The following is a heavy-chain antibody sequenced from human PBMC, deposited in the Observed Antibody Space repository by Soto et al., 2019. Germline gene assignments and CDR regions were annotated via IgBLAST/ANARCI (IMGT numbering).Heavy chain of an antibody. CDR3: AKARCSTTNCYVPDY. D-gene: IGHD2-2*01. J-gene: IGHJ4*02. Sequence: PGGSLRLSCAASGFSFSTYTMSWVRQAPGKGLEWVSVISGSGGGPSYADSVQGRFTISRDNSKNTLYLQMNSLRAEDTAMYYCAKARCSTTNCYVPDYWGQGTLVTVS. CDR1: GFSFSTYT. V-gene: IGHV3-23*01. CDR2: ISGSGGGP.